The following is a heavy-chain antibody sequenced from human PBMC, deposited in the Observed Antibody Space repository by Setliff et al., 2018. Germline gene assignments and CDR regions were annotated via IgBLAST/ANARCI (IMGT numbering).Heavy chain of an antibody. CDR3: ARALVVAATYLPYWYFDL. J-gene: IGHJ2*01. V-gene: IGHV1-69*02. CDR2: IIPILGIA. D-gene: IGHD2-15*01. CDR1: GGTFSSYT. Sequence: SVKVSCKASGGTFSSYTISWVRQAPGQGLEWMGRIIPILGIANYAQKFQGRVTITADKSTSTAYMELSSLRSEDTAVYYCARALVVAATYLPYWYFDLWGRGTLVTVSS.